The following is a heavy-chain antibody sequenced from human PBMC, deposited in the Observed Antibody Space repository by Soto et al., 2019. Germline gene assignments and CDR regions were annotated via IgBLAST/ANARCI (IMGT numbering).Heavy chain of an antibody. D-gene: IGHD4-17*01. Sequence: QVQLQESGPGLVEASQTLSLTCTVSGATISSGGFYWSWIRQRPGKGLEWIGHIYYTGSTYYKPSLNSRVTISVDMSRNQFSLRLRSVTAADTAKYCCARDDSFYGEPGYGMNVWGQGTTVTVSS. V-gene: IGHV4-31*03. CDR1: GATISSGGFY. CDR3: ARDDSFYGEPGYGMNV. J-gene: IGHJ6*02. CDR2: IYYTGST.